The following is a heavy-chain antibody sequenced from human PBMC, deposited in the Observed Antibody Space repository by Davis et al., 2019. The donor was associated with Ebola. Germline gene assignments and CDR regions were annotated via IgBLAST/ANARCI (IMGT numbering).Heavy chain of an antibody. J-gene: IGHJ4*02. V-gene: IGHV1-18*01. CDR2: ISAYNGNT. CDR1: GYTFTSYG. CDR3: ARGGGSAKRTMGY. D-gene: IGHD1-26*01. Sequence: ASVKVSCKASGYTFTSYGISWVRQAPGQGLVWLGWISAYNGNTNYAQKPQGRVTITTDTSTSTAYMELSRLRSDDTAVYYCARGGGSAKRTMGYWGQGTLVTVSS.